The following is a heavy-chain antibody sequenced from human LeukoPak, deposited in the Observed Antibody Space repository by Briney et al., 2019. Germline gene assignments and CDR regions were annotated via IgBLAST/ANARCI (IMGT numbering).Heavy chain of an antibody. CDR2: IYYSGST. Sequence: QTLSLTCTVSGGSISSGGYYWSWIRQHPGKGLEWIGYIYYSGSTYANPSLKSRVTISVDTSKNQFSLKLSSVTAADTAVYYCARDWSKDGDSWWFDPWGQGTLVTVSS. CDR1: GGSISSGGYY. D-gene: IGHD2-8*02. J-gene: IGHJ5*02. CDR3: ARDWSKDGDSWWFDP. V-gene: IGHV4-31*03.